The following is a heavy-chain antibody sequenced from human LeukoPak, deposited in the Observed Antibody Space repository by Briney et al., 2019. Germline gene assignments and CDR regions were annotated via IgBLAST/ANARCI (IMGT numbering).Heavy chain of an antibody. J-gene: IGHJ5*02. CDR2: IYPGDSGT. CDR3: ARLPCGGDCYPPDNWFDP. CDR1: GYSFTSYW. V-gene: IGHV5-51*01. Sequence: GESLKISCKGSGYSFTSYWIGWVRQMPGKGLEWMGIIYPGDSGTRYSPSFQGQVTISADKSISTAYLQWSSLKASDTAMYYCARLPCGGDCYPPDNWFDPWGQGTLVTVSS. D-gene: IGHD2-21*02.